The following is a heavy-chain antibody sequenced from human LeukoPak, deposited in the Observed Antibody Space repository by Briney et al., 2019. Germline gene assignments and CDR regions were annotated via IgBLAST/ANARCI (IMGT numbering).Heavy chain of an antibody. V-gene: IGHV5-51*01. CDR1: GYSFTSYW. CDR2: IYPGDSDT. D-gene: IGHD3-22*01. CDR3: ATVEYYYDSSGLLFDY. J-gene: IGHJ4*02. Sequence: GESLKISCKGSGYSFTSYWIGWVRQMPGKGLEWMGIIYPGDSDTRYSPSFQGQVTVSADKSISTAYLQWSSLKASDTAMYYCATVEYYYDSSGLLFDYWGQGTLVTVSS.